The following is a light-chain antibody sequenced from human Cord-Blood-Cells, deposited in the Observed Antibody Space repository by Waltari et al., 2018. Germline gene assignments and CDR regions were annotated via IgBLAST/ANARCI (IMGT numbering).Light chain of an antibody. CDR3: SSYAGSNNWV. CDR2: EVS. CDR1: SSDVGGYNY. Sequence: QSALTQPPSASGSPGQSVTISCTGTSSDVGGYNYVSWYQQHPGKAPKLMIYEVSNRPSGFPDRFSGSKSGNTASLTVSGLKAEDEADYYCSSYAGSNNWVFGGGTKLTVL. V-gene: IGLV2-8*01. J-gene: IGLJ3*02.